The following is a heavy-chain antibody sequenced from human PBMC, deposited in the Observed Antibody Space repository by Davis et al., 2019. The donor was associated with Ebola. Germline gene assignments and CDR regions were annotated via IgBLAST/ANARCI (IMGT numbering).Heavy chain of an antibody. CDR2: TYYNSKWYN. CDR1: GDSVSSGG. J-gene: IGHJ3*02. Sequence: HSQTLSLTCAISGDSVSSGGWNWIRQSPSRGLERLGRTYYNSKWYNDYAVSVKSRITINPDTSKNQFSLQLNSVTPEDTAVYYCARGFLRDGFDIWGQGTMITVSS. CDR3: ARGFLRDGFDI. D-gene: IGHD3-3*01. V-gene: IGHV6-1*01.